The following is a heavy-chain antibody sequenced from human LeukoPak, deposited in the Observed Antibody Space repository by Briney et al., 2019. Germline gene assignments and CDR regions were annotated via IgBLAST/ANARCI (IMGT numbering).Heavy chain of an antibody. CDR2: IKQDGSEK. CDR3: ARLAVTTEYFQH. J-gene: IGHJ1*01. V-gene: IGHV3-7*01. D-gene: IGHD4-17*01. CDR1: GFTLSSYW. Sequence: GGSQRLSCAVSGFTLSSYWMSWVRQAPGKGLEWVADIKQDGSEKYYEDSVKGRFTISRDNAKNSLYLQMNSLRAEDTAVYYCARLAVTTEYFQHWGQGTLVTVSS.